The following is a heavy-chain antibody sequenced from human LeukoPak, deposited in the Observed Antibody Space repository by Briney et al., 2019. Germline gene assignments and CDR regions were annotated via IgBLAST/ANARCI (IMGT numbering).Heavy chain of an antibody. CDR3: ARVVSVLGVTTLVYFDY. D-gene: IGHD4-17*01. V-gene: IGHV1-2*02. Sequence: FQGRVTMTRDTSISTAYMELSRLRSDDTAVYYCARVVSVLGVTTLVYFDYWGQGTLVTVSS. J-gene: IGHJ4*02.